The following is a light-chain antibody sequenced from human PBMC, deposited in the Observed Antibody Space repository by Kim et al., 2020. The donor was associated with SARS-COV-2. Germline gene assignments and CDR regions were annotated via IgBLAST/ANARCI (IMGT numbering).Light chain of an antibody. CDR2: GKN. J-gene: IGLJ2*01. Sequence: SSELTQDPAVSVALGQTVRITCQGDSLRSHDASWYQQRPGQAPLLVIFGKNNRPSGISDRFSGSTSGNTASLTISGAQPEDEADYYCNSRDSSGNHVLFGGGTQLTVL. CDR3: NSRDSSGNHVL. V-gene: IGLV3-19*01. CDR1: SLRSHD.